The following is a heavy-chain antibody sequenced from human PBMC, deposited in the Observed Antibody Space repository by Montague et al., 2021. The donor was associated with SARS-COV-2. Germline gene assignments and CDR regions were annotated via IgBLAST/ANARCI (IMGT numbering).Heavy chain of an antibody. CDR3: VRDRRGGMGSDY. D-gene: IGHD2-15*01. J-gene: IGHJ4*02. CDR2: IKPNGRNG. Sequence: SLRLSCAASGFTLSSHGMSWVRQAPGKGLEWVSNIKPNGRNGYYVDAMEGRFTISRDNTRSSLYLQLNNLRAEDTAVYYCVRDRRGGMGSDYWGQGTLVTVSS. V-gene: IGHV3-7*03. CDR1: GFTLSSHG.